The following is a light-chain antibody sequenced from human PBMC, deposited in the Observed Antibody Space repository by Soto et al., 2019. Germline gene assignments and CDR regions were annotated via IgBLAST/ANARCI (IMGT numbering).Light chain of an antibody. CDR1: QSISSW. CDR2: KAS. V-gene: IGKV1-5*03. CDR3: QQYNSYPLT. Sequence: DIQMTQSPSTLSASVGDRVTITCRASQSISSWLAWYQQKPGKAPNLLIYKASSLESGVPSRFRGSGSGTEFTLTISSLQPDDCATYYCQQYNSYPLTFGGGTKVEIK. J-gene: IGKJ4*01.